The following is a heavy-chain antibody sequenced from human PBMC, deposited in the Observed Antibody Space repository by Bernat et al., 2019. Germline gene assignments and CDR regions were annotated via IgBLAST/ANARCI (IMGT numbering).Heavy chain of an antibody. V-gene: IGHV3-9*01. Sequence: EVQLVESGGGLVQPGRSLRLSCAASGFTFDDYAMHWVRQAPGKALEWVSGISWNSGSIGYADSVKGRFTISRDNAKNSLYLQMNSLRAEDTALYYCAKGLDYYGSGSYSYWGQGTLVTVSS. J-gene: IGHJ4*02. CDR2: ISWNSGSI. D-gene: IGHD3-10*01. CDR1: GFTFDDYA. CDR3: AKGLDYYGSGSYSY.